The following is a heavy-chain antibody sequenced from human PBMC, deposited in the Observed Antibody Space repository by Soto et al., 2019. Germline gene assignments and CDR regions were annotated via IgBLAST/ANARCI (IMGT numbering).Heavy chain of an antibody. V-gene: IGHV3-48*01. CDR2: ILSSSGVI. D-gene: IGHD2-21*02. J-gene: IGHJ6*03. CDR3: ARDLRAPLVATAIPYYVDV. CDR1: GFTFGSYN. Sequence: EVQLVESGGGLVQPGGSLRLSCAASGFTFGSYNMNWVRQAPGKGLEWVSFILSSSGVIYYADSVKGRFTISRDNAKNSLYLQMNSLRAEDPAVYYWARDLRAPLVATAIPYYVDVWGKGTTVTVSS.